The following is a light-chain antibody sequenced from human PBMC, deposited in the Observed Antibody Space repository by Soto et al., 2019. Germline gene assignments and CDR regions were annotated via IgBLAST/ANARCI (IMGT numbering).Light chain of an antibody. J-gene: IGLJ2*01. V-gene: IGLV1-40*01. CDR3: QSYDSSLRVV. Sequence: QSVLTRRPSVSGAPGQRVTISCTGSSSNIGAGYDVHWYQQLPGTAPKLLIYGNSNRPSGVPDRFSGSKSGTSASLAITGLQAEDEADYYCQSYDSSLRVVFGGGTKLTVL. CDR2: GNS. CDR1: SSNIGAGYD.